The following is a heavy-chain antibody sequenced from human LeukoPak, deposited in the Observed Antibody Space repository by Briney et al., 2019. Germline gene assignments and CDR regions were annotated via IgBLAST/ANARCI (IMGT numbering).Heavy chain of an antibody. J-gene: IGHJ4*02. V-gene: IGHV3-30*18. D-gene: IGHD6-13*01. CDR2: ISYDGSNK. CDR1: GFTFSSYG. Sequence: GGSLRLSCAASGFTFSSYGMHWVRQAPGKGLEWVAVISYDGSNKYYADSVKGRFTISRDNSKNTLYLQMNSLRTEDTAVYYCAKRMGPSIAATDLDYWGQGTLVAVSS. CDR3: AKRMGPSIAATDLDY.